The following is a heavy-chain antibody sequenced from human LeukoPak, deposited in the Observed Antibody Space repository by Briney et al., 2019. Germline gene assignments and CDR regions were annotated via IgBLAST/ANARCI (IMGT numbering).Heavy chain of an antibody. J-gene: IGHJ4*02. V-gene: IGHV3-53*01. CDR2: ISIGGAA. Sequence: GGSLRFSCAASGFTVSTNHMSWVRQVSGEGLEFVSLISIGGAADYADSVKGRFTLSSDNSKNTLYLQMDSLRAEDTAIYYCARVRSDNSGWYEFDYWGLGTLVTVSS. CDR3: ARVRSDNSGWYEFDY. CDR1: GFTVSTNH. D-gene: IGHD6-19*01.